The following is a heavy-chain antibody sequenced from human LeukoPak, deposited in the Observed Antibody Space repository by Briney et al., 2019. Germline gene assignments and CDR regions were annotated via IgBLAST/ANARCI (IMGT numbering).Heavy chain of an antibody. CDR2: ISAYSGHT. CDR3: ARDNHSGSWSWFDP. J-gene: IGHJ5*02. CDR1: GYTFTGYG. D-gene: IGHD6-13*01. Sequence: ATVKVSCRASGYTFTGYGISWVRQAPGQGPEWMGWISAYSGHTNYAQKLQGRVTMTTDTSTSTAYMELRSLRSDDTAVYYCARDNHSGSWSWFDPWDQGTLVTVSS. V-gene: IGHV1-18*01.